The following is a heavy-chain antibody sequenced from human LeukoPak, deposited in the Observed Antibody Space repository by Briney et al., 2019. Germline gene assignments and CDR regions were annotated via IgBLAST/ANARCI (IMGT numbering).Heavy chain of an antibody. Sequence: GGSLRLSCVVSGLTFSNDAMSWVRQAPGKGLEWVSAISGSGGSTYYADSVKGRFTISRDNSKNTLYLQMNSLRAEDTAVYYCAKDQDYYDSSGYLVGAFDIWGQGTMVTVSS. CDR3: AKDQDYYDSSGYLVGAFDI. D-gene: IGHD3-22*01. CDR2: ISGSGGST. CDR1: GLTFSNDA. V-gene: IGHV3-23*01. J-gene: IGHJ3*02.